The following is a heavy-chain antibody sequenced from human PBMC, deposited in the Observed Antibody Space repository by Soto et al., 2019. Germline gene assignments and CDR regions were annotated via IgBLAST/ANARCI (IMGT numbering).Heavy chain of an antibody. CDR3: ARKFRYCSSTSCSVP. CDR1: GFTFSSYS. J-gene: IGHJ5*02. CDR2: ISSSSYI. D-gene: IGHD2-2*01. V-gene: IGHV3-21*01. Sequence: PGGSLRLSCAASGFTFSSYSMNWVRQAPGKGLEWVSSISSSSYIYYADSVKGRFTISRDNAKNSLYLQMNSLRAEDTAVYYCARKFRYCSSTSCSVPWGQGTLVTVSP.